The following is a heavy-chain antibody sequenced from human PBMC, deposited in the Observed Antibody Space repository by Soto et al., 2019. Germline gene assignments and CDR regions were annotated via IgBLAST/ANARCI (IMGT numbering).Heavy chain of an antibody. J-gene: IGHJ6*03. D-gene: IGHD3-10*01. CDR1: GGSFSGYY. CDR2: INHSGST. Sequence: SETLSLTCAVYGGSFSGYYWSWIRQPPGKGLEWIGDINHSGSTNYNPSLKSRVTISVDTSKNQFSLKLTSVTAADTAVYYCARLRGAFYFYMDVWGKGTTVTVSS. V-gene: IGHV4-34*01. CDR3: ARLRGAFYFYMDV.